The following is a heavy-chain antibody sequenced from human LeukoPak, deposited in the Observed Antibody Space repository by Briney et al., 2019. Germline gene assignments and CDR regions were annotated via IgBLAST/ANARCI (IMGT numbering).Heavy chain of an antibody. CDR2: ISHSGTT. Sequence: SETLSLTCTVSGGSINSGDYYWSWIRQSPGKGLEWVGYISHSGTTSYNSSLKSRVTISVDTSKNLLSLKLTSVTAADTAVYYCARWDDSAWGFGNWGPGTLVTVSS. V-gene: IGHV4-61*08. D-gene: IGHD6-19*01. J-gene: IGHJ4*02. CDR1: GGSINSGDYY. CDR3: ARWDDSAWGFGN.